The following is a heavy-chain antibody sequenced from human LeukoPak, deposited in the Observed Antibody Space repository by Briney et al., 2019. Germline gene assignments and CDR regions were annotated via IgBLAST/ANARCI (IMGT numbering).Heavy chain of an antibody. D-gene: IGHD4-17*01. CDR3: ARNGDYVPPYSDY. V-gene: IGHV4-4*02. CDR1: GGSIGSSNW. CDR2: IYHSGST. Sequence: SETLSLTCAVSGGSIGSSNWWSWVRQPPGKGLEWIGEIYHSGSTNYNPSLKSRVTISVDKSKNQFSLKLSSVTAADTAVYYCARNGDYVPPYSDYWGQGTLVTVSS. J-gene: IGHJ4*02.